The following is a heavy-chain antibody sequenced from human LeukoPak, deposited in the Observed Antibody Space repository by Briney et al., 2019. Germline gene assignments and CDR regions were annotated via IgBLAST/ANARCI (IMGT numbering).Heavy chain of an antibody. V-gene: IGHV4-59*01. CDR2: IYYSGTT. J-gene: IGHJ4*02. CDR3: ARGVYIAAAQYGY. D-gene: IGHD6-13*01. Sequence: PSETLSLTCTISGGSISNYYWSWIRQPPGKGLEWIGYIYYSGTTNYNPSLKSRVTISVDTSKNQFSLKLNSVTAADTAVYYCARGVYIAAAQYGYWGQGTLVTVSS. CDR1: GGSISNYY.